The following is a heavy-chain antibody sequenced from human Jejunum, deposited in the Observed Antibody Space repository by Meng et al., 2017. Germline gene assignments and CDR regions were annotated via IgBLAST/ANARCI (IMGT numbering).Heavy chain of an antibody. CDR3: AKVLDATLLFYFDF. D-gene: IGHD2/OR15-2a*01. CDR2: ISDSGSNT. J-gene: IGHJ4*02. Sequence: GESLKISCAASGFTFSSYAMSWVRRAPGKGLEWVSSISDSGSNTFYADSVKGRFTISRDNSRNTLYLQMNSLRAEDTALYYCAKVLDATLLFYFDFWGQGTLVTVSS. V-gene: IGHV3-23*01. CDR1: GFTFSSYA.